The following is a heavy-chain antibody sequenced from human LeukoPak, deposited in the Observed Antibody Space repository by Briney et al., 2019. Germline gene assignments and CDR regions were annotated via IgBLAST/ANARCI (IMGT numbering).Heavy chain of an antibody. J-gene: IGHJ4*02. V-gene: IGHV1-2*02. CDR3: ARDPRSRGDCEGYYVDS. CDR2: INPNTGGT. D-gene: IGHD2-21*02. Sequence: ASVKVSCKASGYTFTDYYIHWVRQAPGQGLEWMGWINPNTGGTKSTQKFQGRVTMTRDTSIATAYMDLSNLRSDDTAMYYCARDPRSRGDCEGYYVDSWGQGTLVIVSS. CDR1: GYTFTDYY.